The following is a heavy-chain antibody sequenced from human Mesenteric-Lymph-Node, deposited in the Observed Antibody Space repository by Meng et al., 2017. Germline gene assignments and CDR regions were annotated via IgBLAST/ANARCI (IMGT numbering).Heavy chain of an antibody. D-gene: IGHD3-22*01. CDR1: GFTLSSYW. CDR2: INSDGSST. V-gene: IGHV3-74*01. Sequence: GESLKISCAASGFTLSSYWMHWVRQAPGKGLVWVSRINSDGSSTSYADSVKGRFTISRDNAKNTLYLQMNSLRAEDTAVYYCARDGSYYYDSSGYFQSAFDIWGQGTMVTVSS. J-gene: IGHJ3*02. CDR3: ARDGSYYYDSSGYFQSAFDI.